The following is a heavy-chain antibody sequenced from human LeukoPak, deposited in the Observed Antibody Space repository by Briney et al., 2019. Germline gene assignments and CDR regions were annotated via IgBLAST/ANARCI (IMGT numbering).Heavy chain of an antibody. CDR3: ARDLGYSSGYYFDS. CDR1: GFTFSSYS. D-gene: IGHD5-18*01. V-gene: IGHV3-48*02. Sequence: PGGSLRLSCAASGFTFSSYSMSWVRQAPGKGLEWVSYISSSSSNMHYADSVRGRFTISRDNAKNLLSLQMHSLRDEDTAVYYCARDLGYSSGYYFDSWGQGTLVTVSS. J-gene: IGHJ4*02. CDR2: ISSSSSNM.